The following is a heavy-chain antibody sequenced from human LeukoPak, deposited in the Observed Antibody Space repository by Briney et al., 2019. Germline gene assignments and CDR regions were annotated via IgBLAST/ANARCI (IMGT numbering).Heavy chain of an antibody. Sequence: GASVKVSCKASGGTFSSYAISWVRQAPGQGLEWMGGIIPIFGTANYAQKFQGRVTITADKSTSTAYMELSSLRSEDTAVYYCARSYYGSGSYYYGMDVWGKGTTATVSS. CDR3: ARSYYGSGSYYYGMDV. D-gene: IGHD3-10*01. V-gene: IGHV1-69*06. J-gene: IGHJ6*04. CDR2: IIPIFGTA. CDR1: GGTFSSYA.